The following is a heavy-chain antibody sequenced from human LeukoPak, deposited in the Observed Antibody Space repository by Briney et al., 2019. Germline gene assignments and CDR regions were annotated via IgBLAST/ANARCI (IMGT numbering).Heavy chain of an antibody. Sequence: GGSLRLSCAASGFTFTSFGMHWVRQAPGKGLEWVAFIRNDGDVIYYAESVKGRFTISRDNSKNTVYLQLNSLRAEDTAVYYCAKDLMSIKALIPWDYWGQGTLVTVSS. J-gene: IGHJ4*02. D-gene: IGHD2-21*01. V-gene: IGHV3-30*02. CDR1: GFTFTSFG. CDR3: AKDLMSIKALIPWDY. CDR2: IRNDGDVI.